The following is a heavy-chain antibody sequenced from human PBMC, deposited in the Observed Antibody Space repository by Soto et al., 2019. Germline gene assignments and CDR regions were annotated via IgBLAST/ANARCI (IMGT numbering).Heavy chain of an antibody. CDR3: AREGIAAAGTDY. J-gene: IGHJ4*02. CDR1: GGSISSSSYY. CDR2: IYYSGST. D-gene: IGHD6-13*01. Sequence: ASDTLYLTCTVSGGSISSSSYYWGWIRQPPGKGLEWIGSIYYSGSTYYNPSLKSRVTISVDTSKNQFSLKLSSVTAADTAVYYCAREGIAAAGTDYWGQGTQVT. V-gene: IGHV4-39*02.